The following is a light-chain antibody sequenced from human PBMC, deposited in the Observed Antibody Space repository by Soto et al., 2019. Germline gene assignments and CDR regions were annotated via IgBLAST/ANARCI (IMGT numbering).Light chain of an antibody. CDR1: QSVSSRY. V-gene: IGKV3-20*01. CDR3: QQYGGSPPIT. Sequence: EIVLRQSPGTLSLSPGERATLSCRASQSVSSRYLTWYQQKPGQAPRLLIYGASSRATGIPDRFSGSGSGTDFTLTISRLEPEDFAVYSCQQYGGSPPITFGQGTRLEIK. J-gene: IGKJ5*01. CDR2: GAS.